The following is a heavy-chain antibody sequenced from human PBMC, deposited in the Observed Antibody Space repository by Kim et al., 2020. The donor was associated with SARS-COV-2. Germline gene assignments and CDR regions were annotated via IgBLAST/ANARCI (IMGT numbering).Heavy chain of an antibody. CDR2: IWYDGSNK. CDR1: GFTFSSYG. CDR3: AREGTVTTGGYYFDY. V-gene: IGHV3-33*01. J-gene: IGHJ4*02. Sequence: GGSLRLSCAASGFTFSSYGMHWVRQAPGKGLEWVAVIWYDGSNKYYADSVKGRFTISRDNSKNTLYLQMNSLRAEDTAVYYCAREGTVTTGGYYFDYWGQGTLVTVSS. D-gene: IGHD4-17*01.